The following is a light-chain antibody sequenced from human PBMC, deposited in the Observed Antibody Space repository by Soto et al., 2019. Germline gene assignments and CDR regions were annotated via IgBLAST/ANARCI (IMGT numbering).Light chain of an antibody. V-gene: IGLV2-14*01. Sequence: QSALTQPASVSGSPGQSITISCTGTISDVGGYNYVSWYQQHPGTAPKLIIYDVSNRPSGVSNRFSGSKSGNTASLTISGLKAEDEADYYCSSYTSSTTLVVFGGGTKLAVL. CDR3: SSYTSSTTLVV. CDR2: DVS. CDR1: ISDVGGYNY. J-gene: IGLJ2*01.